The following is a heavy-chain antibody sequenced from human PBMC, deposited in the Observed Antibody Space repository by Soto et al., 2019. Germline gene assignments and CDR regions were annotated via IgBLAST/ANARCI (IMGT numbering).Heavy chain of an antibody. Sequence: GASVKVSCKASGYTFTCYGISWVRQAPGQGLEWMGWISAYNGNTNYAQKLQGRVTMTTDTSTSTAYMELRSLRSDDTAVYYCARDLQPYSDSSGLDYWGQGTLVTVSS. J-gene: IGHJ4*02. CDR2: ISAYNGNT. D-gene: IGHD3-22*01. CDR1: GYTFTCYG. CDR3: ARDLQPYSDSSGLDY. V-gene: IGHV1-18*04.